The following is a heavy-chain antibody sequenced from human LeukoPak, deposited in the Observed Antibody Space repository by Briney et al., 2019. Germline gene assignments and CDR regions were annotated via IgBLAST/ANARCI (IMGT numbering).Heavy chain of an antibody. D-gene: IGHD3-10*01. Sequence: GGSLRLSCAASGFTFDDYAMHWVRQAPGKGLVWVSYINIDVRNTGYADSVKGRFTISRGNAKNTLYLQLNSLRAEDPAVYYCFREGGDWGQGTLVTVSS. J-gene: IGHJ4*02. CDR1: GFTFDDYA. CDR3: FREGGD. V-gene: IGHV3-74*01. CDR2: INIDVRNT.